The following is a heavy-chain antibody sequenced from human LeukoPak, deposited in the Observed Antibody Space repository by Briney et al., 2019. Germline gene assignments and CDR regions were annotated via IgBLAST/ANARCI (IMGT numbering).Heavy chain of an antibody. Sequence: NPGGSLRLSCAASGFTFSDYYMSWIRQAPGKGLEWVSYISSSGSTIYYADSVKGRFTISRDNAKNSLYLQMNSLRAEDTAVYYCASQTQLILVGFDLWGRGTLVTVSS. V-gene: IGHV3-11*01. CDR2: ISSSGSTI. CDR3: ASQTQLILVGFDL. J-gene: IGHJ2*01. D-gene: IGHD2-8*02. CDR1: GFTFSDYY.